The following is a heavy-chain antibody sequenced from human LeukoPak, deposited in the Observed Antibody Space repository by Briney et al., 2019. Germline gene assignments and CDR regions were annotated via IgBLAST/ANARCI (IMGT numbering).Heavy chain of an antibody. J-gene: IGHJ6*04. V-gene: IGHV1-18*01. Sequence: ASVKVSCKASGYTFTSYGISWVRQAPGQGLEWMGWISAYNGNTNYAQKLQGRVTMTTDTSTSTAYMELRSLRSDDTAVYYCARNQYRRSYSPRDGMDVWGKGTTVTVSS. CDR3: ARNQYRRSYSPRDGMDV. D-gene: IGHD1-26*01. CDR2: ISAYNGNT. CDR1: GYTFTSYG.